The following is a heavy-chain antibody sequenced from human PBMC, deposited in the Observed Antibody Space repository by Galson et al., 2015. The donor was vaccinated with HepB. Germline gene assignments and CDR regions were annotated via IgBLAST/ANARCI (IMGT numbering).Heavy chain of an antibody. D-gene: IGHD4-17*01. Sequence: SVKVSCKASGYTFTSYGISWVRQAPGQGLEWMGWISAHNGNTNYAQKLQGRVTMTTDTSTSTAYMELRSLRSDDTAVYYCARDLPGYGDPLGWSDPWGQGTLVTVSS. CDR2: ISAHNGNT. J-gene: IGHJ5*02. CDR3: ARDLPGYGDPLGWSDP. V-gene: IGHV1-18*04. CDR1: GYTFTSYG.